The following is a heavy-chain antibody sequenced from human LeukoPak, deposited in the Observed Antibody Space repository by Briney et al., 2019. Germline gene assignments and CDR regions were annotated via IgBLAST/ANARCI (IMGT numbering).Heavy chain of an antibody. Sequence: ASVKVSFKASGYTFTRYYMHWVRQAPGQGLEWMGGINPSGGSATYAQKFQGRVTMTRDTSTSTVYMELSSLRSEDTAVYYCARGPMTAVDHWGQGTLVTVSS. CDR2: INPSGGSA. D-gene: IGHD4-17*01. V-gene: IGHV1-46*01. CDR1: GYTFTRYY. CDR3: ARGPMTAVDH. J-gene: IGHJ4*02.